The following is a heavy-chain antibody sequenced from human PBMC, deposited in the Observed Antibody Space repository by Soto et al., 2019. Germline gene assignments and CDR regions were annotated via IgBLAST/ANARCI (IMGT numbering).Heavy chain of an antibody. CDR3: ARYRALNKAAVAMAH. CDR2: IIPMFGIT. Sequence: QVQLVQSGAEVKKPGSSVKVSCKASGGTFSSYVMTWVRQAPGQGLEWMGRIIPMFGITDYAPKFQGRVTITADESTTTAYMELSSLTSEDTAIYYCARYRALNKAAVAMAHWGQGTLVSVSS. CDR1: GGTFSSYV. J-gene: IGHJ4*02. V-gene: IGHV1-69*15. D-gene: IGHD2-2*01.